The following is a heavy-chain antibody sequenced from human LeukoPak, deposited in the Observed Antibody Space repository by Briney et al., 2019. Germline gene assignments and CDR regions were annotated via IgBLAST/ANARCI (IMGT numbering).Heavy chain of an antibody. J-gene: IGHJ4*02. Sequence: PGGSLRLSCAASGFTFSSYWMHWVRQAPGKGLVWVSRVNTDGSTTNYADSVKGRFTITRDNAKNTLYLQMNSLRAEDTAVYYCAQMATPFWGQGTLVTVSS. CDR1: GFTFSSYW. CDR2: VNTDGSTT. D-gene: IGHD5-24*01. V-gene: IGHV3-74*01. CDR3: AQMATPF.